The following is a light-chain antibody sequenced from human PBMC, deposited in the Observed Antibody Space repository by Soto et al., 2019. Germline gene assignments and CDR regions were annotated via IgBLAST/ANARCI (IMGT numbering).Light chain of an antibody. Sequence: AIQLTQSPSSLSASVGDRVSITCRASQGISSALAWYQHKPGKAPKILIYDASSLQSGVPSRFSGSESGTECTLTISNLQPEDFATYYCQQLKTYPFTFGPGTRLEIK. V-gene: IGKV1-13*02. CDR3: QQLKTYPFT. J-gene: IGKJ5*01. CDR1: QGISSA. CDR2: DAS.